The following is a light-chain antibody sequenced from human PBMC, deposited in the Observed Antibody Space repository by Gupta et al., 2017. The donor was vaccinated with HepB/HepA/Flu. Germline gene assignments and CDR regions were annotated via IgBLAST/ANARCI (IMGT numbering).Light chain of an antibody. CDR2: KAS. CDR3: LQYRDYART. V-gene: IGKV1-5*03. CDR1: QSISSW. Sequence: DIQMTQSPSTLSASVGDRVTITCRASQSISSWLAWYQQKPGKAPKLLIYKASSLESGVPSRFSGSGSETEFTLTISSLQPDDFATYYCLQYRDYARTFGQGTKVEIK. J-gene: IGKJ1*01.